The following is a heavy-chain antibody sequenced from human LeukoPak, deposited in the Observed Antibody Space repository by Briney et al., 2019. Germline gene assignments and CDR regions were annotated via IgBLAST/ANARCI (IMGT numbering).Heavy chain of an antibody. J-gene: IGHJ4*02. CDR3: ARDTNWGSFDY. Sequence: ASVKVSRKASGGTFSSYAISWVRQAPGQGLEWMGGIIPIFGTANYAQKFQGRVTITTDESTSTAYMELSSLRSEDTAVYYCARDTNWGSFDYWGQGTLVTVSS. CDR1: GGTFSSYA. V-gene: IGHV1-69*05. CDR2: IIPIFGTA. D-gene: IGHD7-27*01.